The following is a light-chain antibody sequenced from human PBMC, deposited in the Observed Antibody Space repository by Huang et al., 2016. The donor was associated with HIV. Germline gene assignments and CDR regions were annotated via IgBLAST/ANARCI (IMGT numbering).Light chain of an antibody. Sequence: EIVMTQSPATLSVSPGERATLSCRASQSVGSNLAWYQQKPGQAPRLLIYGASTRATAIPARFSGSGSGTDFTLTINSLQSEDFAVYYCQQYNNWPPYTFGQGTNLEIK. J-gene: IGKJ2*01. CDR2: GAS. CDR1: QSVGSN. CDR3: QQYNNWPPYT. V-gene: IGKV3-15*01.